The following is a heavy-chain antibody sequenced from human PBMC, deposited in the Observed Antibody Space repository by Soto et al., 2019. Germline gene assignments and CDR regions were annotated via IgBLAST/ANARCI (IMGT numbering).Heavy chain of an antibody. V-gene: IGHV5-51*01. CDR2: IYPAASDA. Sequence: GESLKISCQGSGYSFSNYWIAWLRQMPGKGLEWMGFIYPAASDARYSPSFQGQVTISVDNSIGTAYLQGSSLKASDTAMYYCATLLGLSTSCYTGSRRCFDCWGQGALVTVSS. CDR1: GYSFSNYW. CDR3: ATLLGLSTSCYTGSRRCFDC. D-gene: IGHD2-2*02. J-gene: IGHJ4*02.